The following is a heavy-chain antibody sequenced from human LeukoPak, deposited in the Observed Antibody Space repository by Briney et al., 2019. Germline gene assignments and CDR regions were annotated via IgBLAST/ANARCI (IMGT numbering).Heavy chain of an antibody. D-gene: IGHD5-12*01. CDR3: ARPSNSGYDH. CDR2: IYPSDSDT. Sequence: GESLKISCKASGYTFSTNWIGWGRQMPGKGLEWMGIIYPSDSDTRYSPSFQGQVTISADKSISTTYLQWSSLKASDTAMYYCARPSNSGYDHWGQGALVTVSS. V-gene: IGHV5-51*01. CDR1: GYTFSTNW. J-gene: IGHJ5*02.